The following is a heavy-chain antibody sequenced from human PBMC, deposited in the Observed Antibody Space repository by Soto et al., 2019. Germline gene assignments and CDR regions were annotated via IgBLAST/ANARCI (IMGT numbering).Heavy chain of an antibody. CDR2: ISSSGGTI. CDR3: ARDAFEIYYKFGLDV. CDR1: GFSFSDYE. J-gene: IGHJ6*02. D-gene: IGHD3-10*01. Sequence: GGSLRLSCAASGFSFSDYEMNWVRQTPGKGLEWLSYISSSGGTIKYADSVKGRFTISRDNAKNSLYLQMHSLRADDTAVYYCARDAFEIYYKFGLDVWGQGTPVTVSS. V-gene: IGHV3-48*03.